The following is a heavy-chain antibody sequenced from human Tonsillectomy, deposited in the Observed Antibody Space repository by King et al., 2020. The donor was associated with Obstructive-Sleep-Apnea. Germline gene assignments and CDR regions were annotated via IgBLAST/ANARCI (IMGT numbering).Heavy chain of an antibody. Sequence: VQLVESGGGLVKPGGSLRLSCAASGFTFSSYSMNWVRQAPGKGLEWVSSIHSGSTYLYYAESVKGRFTISRDNAKNTLYLQMNSLRAEDTAVYYCASHDYERNWGQGTLVTVSS. CDR2: IHSGSTYL. CDR3: ASHDYERN. V-gene: IGHV3-21*01. D-gene: IGHD4-17*01. J-gene: IGHJ4*02. CDR1: GFTFSSYS.